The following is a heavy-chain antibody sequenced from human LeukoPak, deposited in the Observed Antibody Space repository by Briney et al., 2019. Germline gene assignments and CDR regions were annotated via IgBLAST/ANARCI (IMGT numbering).Heavy chain of an antibody. Sequence: GASVKVSFKASGFTFTGYYMHWVRQAPGQGLEWMGIINPSGASTSYAQKFQGRVTMTRDTSTSTVYMELSSLRSDDTAVYYCAGGEGYYYGSWGQGTLVTVSS. CDR2: INPSGAST. J-gene: IGHJ4*02. D-gene: IGHD3-10*01. CDR3: AGGEGYYYGS. CDR1: GFTFTGYY. V-gene: IGHV1-46*01.